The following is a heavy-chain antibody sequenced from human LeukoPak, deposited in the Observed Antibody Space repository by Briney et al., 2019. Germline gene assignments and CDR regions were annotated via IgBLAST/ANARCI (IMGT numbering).Heavy chain of an antibody. J-gene: IGHJ6*02. CDR2: ISSSSSYI. V-gene: IGHV3-21*01. Sequence: PGGSLRLSCAASGFTFSSYSMNWVRQAPGKGLEWVSSISSSSSYIYYADSVKGRFTISRDNAKNSLYLQMNSLRAEDTAVYYCARDNFITVTNQPTTRRYYYGMDVWGQGTTVTVSS. CDR1: GFTFSSYS. CDR3: ARDNFITVTNQPTTRRYYYGMDV. D-gene: IGHD4-17*01.